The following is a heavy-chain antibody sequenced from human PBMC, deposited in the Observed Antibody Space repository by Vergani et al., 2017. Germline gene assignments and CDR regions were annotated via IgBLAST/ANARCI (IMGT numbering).Heavy chain of an antibody. CDR1: GFTFSSYW. CDR3: ARGSMAAAGRYYYYYYGMDV. Sequence: EVQLVESGGGLVQPGGSLRLSCAASGFTFSSYWMSWVRQAPGKGLEWVANIKQDGSEKYYVDSVKGRFTISRDNAKNSLYLQMNSLRAEDTAVYYCARGSMAAAGRYYYYYYGMDVWGQGTTVTVSS. J-gene: IGHJ6*02. D-gene: IGHD6-13*01. CDR2: IKQDGSEK. V-gene: IGHV3-7*01.